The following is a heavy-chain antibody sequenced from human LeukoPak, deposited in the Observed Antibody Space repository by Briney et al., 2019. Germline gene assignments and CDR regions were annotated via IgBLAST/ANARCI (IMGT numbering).Heavy chain of an antibody. Sequence: GASVKVSCKASGYTFTSYDINWVRQATGQGLEWMGWMNPNSGNTGYAQKFQGRVTMTRNTSISTAYMELSSLRSDDTAVYYCARGPVGYYYDSSGYYGNDYWGQGTLVTVSS. J-gene: IGHJ4*02. CDR3: ARGPVGYYYDSSGYYGNDY. D-gene: IGHD3-22*01. CDR2: MNPNSGNT. V-gene: IGHV1-8*01. CDR1: GYTFTSYD.